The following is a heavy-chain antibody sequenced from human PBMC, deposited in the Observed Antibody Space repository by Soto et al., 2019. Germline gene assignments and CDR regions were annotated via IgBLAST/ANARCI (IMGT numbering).Heavy chain of an antibody. Sequence: QVQLQQWGAGLLKPSETLSLTCAVYGGSFSGYYWSWIRQPPGKGLEWIGEINHSGSTNYNPSLKSRVTISVDTAKNQFSLKLSSVTAADTAVYYCARYRYYDILTGGVYFDYWGQGTLVTVSS. D-gene: IGHD3-9*01. J-gene: IGHJ4*02. CDR3: ARYRYYDILTGGVYFDY. V-gene: IGHV4-34*01. CDR1: GGSFSGYY. CDR2: INHSGST.